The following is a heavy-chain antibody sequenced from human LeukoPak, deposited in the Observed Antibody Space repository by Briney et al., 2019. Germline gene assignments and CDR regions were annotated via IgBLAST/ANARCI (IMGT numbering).Heavy chain of an antibody. CDR1: GFTFGSYS. V-gene: IGHV3-48*01. Sequence: GGSLRLSCAASGFTFGSYSMNWVRQAPGKGLEWVSYISSSSSTIYYADSVKGRFTISRDNAKNSLYLQMNSLRAEDTAVYYCARDDCSGGSCYSRNYYGMDVWGQGTTVTVSS. D-gene: IGHD2-15*01. CDR2: ISSSSSTI. CDR3: ARDDCSGGSCYSRNYYGMDV. J-gene: IGHJ6*02.